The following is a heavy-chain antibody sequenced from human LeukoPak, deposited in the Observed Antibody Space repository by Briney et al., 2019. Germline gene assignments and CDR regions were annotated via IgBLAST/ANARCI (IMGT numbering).Heavy chain of an antibody. D-gene: IGHD5-12*01. J-gene: IGHJ4*02. CDR3: ARGCGYAWDY. Sequence: GGSLRLSCATSGFTFSSYWMNWVRQAPGKGLEWVANIKQDGSEKYYVDSVKGRFTISRDNAKNSLYLQMNSLRADDTAVYYCARGCGYAWDYWGQGTLVTVSS. CDR2: IKQDGSEK. CDR1: GFTFSSYW. V-gene: IGHV3-7*01.